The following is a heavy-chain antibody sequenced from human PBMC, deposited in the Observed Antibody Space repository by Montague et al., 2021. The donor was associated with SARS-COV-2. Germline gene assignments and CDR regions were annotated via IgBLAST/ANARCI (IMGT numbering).Heavy chain of an antibody. CDR2: VSDDGRTK. D-gene: IGHD2-2*01. CDR3: ARGDLVVGRRYYFYSMDV. J-gene: IGHJ6*02. V-gene: IGHV3-30*04. Sequence: SLRLSCAASGFTFSSYAMSWVRQAPGKGLEWVAVVSDDGRTKYYADSVRGPFTISRDNSENTMYLEMNNLRPEDTAVYFCARGDLVVGRRYYFYSMDVWGQGTTVTVSS. CDR1: GFTFSSYA.